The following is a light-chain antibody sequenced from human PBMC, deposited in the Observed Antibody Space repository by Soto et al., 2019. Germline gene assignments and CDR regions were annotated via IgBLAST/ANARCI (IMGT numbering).Light chain of an antibody. CDR2: GAS. Sequence: EIGLTQSPGTLSLSRGERATLSCRASQSVSSNYLAWYQQKPGQAPRLLIYGASSRATGIPDRFSGSGSGTDFTLTISRLEAEDFAVYYCQQYGSSSWTFGQGTKVDIK. J-gene: IGKJ1*01. V-gene: IGKV3-20*01. CDR1: QSVSSNY. CDR3: QQYGSSSWT.